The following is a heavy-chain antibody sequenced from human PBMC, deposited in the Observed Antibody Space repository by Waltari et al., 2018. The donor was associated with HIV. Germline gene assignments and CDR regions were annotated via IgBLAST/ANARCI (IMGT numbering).Heavy chain of an antibody. Sequence: QLQLQESGPGLVKPSETLSLTCSVSGGSIRSSSYFWGWIRQPPGKGLEWIGNLYYSGTTYYSPSLRSRVTISIDTPKKQFSLKLSSVTAADTAVYYCARAGAYYYFDYWGQGSLVTVSS. D-gene: IGHD1-26*01. V-gene: IGHV4-39*01. CDR1: GGSIRSSSYF. J-gene: IGHJ4*02. CDR2: LYYSGTT. CDR3: ARAGAYYYFDY.